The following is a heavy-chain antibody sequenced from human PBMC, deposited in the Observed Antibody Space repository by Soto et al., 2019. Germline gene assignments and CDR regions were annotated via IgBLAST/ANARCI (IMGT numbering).Heavy chain of an antibody. V-gene: IGHV3-21*01. J-gene: IGHJ4*02. CDR2: ISSSSSYI. CDR1: GFTFSSYS. Sequence: GGSPRLSCAASGFTFSSYSMNWVRQAPGKGLEWVSSISSSSSYIYYADSVKGRFTISRDNAKNSLYLQMNSLRAEDTAVYYCARAGYSSGGRRNYWGQGTLVTVSS. CDR3: ARAGYSSGGRRNY. D-gene: IGHD6-19*01.